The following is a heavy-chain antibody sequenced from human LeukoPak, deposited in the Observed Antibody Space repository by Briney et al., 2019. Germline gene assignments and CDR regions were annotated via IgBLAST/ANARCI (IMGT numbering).Heavy chain of an antibody. V-gene: IGHV3-66*04. CDR2: IYSGGST. Sequence: PGGSLRLSCAASGFTVSSNYMSWVRQAPGKGLEWVSVIYSGGSTYYADSVKGRFTISRDNSKNTLYLQMNSLRAEDTAVYYCATPLPLYDSSGYSWGQGTLVTVSS. CDR1: GFTVSSNY. J-gene: IGHJ4*02. D-gene: IGHD3-22*01. CDR3: ATPLPLYDSSGYS.